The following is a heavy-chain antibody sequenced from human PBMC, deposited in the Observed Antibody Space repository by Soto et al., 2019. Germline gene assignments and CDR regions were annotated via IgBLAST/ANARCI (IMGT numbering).Heavy chain of an antibody. CDR2: MYHTGST. CDR3: ARSSRYQYDSSEGNCDY. D-gene: IGHD3-22*01. Sequence: QVQLQESGPGLVKPSGTLSLTCAVSGVSISSNNWWSWVRQPPGKGLEWIGEMYHTGSTNYNPSLKSRVTISVDKSKNHFSLELNSVTAADTAVYYCARSSRYQYDSSEGNCDYWGQGTLVTVSS. CDR1: GVSISSNNW. J-gene: IGHJ4*02. V-gene: IGHV4-4*02.